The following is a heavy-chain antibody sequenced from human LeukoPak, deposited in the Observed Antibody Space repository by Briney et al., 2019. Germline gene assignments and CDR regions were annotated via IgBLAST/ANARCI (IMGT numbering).Heavy chain of an antibody. CDR3: AKDRDYDFWSGYSYDY. V-gene: IGHV3-48*01. D-gene: IGHD3-3*01. Sequence: GSLRLSCAASGFTFSSYSMNWVRQAPGKGLEWVSYISSSSSTIYYADSVKGRFTISRDNSKNTLYLQMNSLRAEDTAVYYCAKDRDYDFWSGYSYDYWGQGTLVTVSS. CDR1: GFTFSSYS. J-gene: IGHJ4*02. CDR2: ISSSSSTI.